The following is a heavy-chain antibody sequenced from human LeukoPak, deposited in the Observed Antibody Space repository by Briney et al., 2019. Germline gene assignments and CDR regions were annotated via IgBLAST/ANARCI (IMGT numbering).Heavy chain of an antibody. CDR1: GGSFSSGDYY. CDR2: VYYTGST. CDR3: VREFGVGATFDY. D-gene: IGHD1-26*01. V-gene: IGHV4-39*07. Sequence: SETLSLTCSVSGGSFSSGDYYWGWVRQPPGKGLEFIGSVYYTGSTYYTPSLKSRVTMSIDTSKNQFSLRLSSVTAADTAVYYCVREFGVGATFDYWGQGTLVTVSS. J-gene: IGHJ4*02.